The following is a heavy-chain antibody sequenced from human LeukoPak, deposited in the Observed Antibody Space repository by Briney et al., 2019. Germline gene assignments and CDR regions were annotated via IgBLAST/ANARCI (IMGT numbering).Heavy chain of an antibody. CDR3: ARDQGSGSYPYYYYYMDV. D-gene: IGHD1-26*01. J-gene: IGHJ6*03. CDR2: IYTSGST. V-gene: IGHV4-4*07. Sequence: SETLSLTCTVSGGSISSYYWSWIRQPPGKGLEWIGRIYTSGSTNYNPSLKSRVTMSVDTSKNQFSLKLSSVTAADTAVYYCARDQGSGSYPYYYYYMDVWGKGTTVTVSS. CDR1: GGSISSYY.